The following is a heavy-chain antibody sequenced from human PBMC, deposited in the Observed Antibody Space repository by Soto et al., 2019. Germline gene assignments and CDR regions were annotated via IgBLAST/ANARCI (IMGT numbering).Heavy chain of an antibody. V-gene: IGHV3-11*01. CDR3: ARAYSDAFDI. D-gene: IGHD2-15*01. Sequence: PGGSLRLSCAASGFTFRDYYMTWIRPAPGKGLEWVSYISSSGTGIYYPDSMKGRFTISRDNAKKSLYLQMSSLRAEDTGVYYCARAYSDAFDIWGQGTMVTVS. J-gene: IGHJ3*02. CDR1: GFTFRDYY. CDR2: ISSSGTGI.